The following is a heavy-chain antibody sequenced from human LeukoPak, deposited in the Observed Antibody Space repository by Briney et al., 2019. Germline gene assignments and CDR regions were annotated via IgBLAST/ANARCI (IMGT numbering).Heavy chain of an antibody. CDR1: GFTFSSYS. V-gene: IGHV3-21*01. CDR3: ARDRSGYSYGDLGYFDY. Sequence: GGSLRLSCAASGFTFSSYSMNWVRQAPGKGLDWVSSISSSSSYIYYADSVKGRFTISRDNAKNSLYLQMNSLRAEDTAVYYCARDRSGYSYGDLGYFDYWGQGTLVTVSS. D-gene: IGHD5-18*01. J-gene: IGHJ4*02. CDR2: ISSSSSYI.